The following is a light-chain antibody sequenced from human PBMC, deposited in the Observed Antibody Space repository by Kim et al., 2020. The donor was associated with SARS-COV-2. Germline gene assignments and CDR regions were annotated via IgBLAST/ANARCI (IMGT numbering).Light chain of an antibody. J-gene: IGLJ1*01. CDR3: QVWEGNSVV. CDR2: RDS. CDR1: NIGDKN. V-gene: IGLV3-9*01. Sequence: SYELTQPLSVSVALGQTATINCGGNNIGDKNEHWYQQKTGQAPMLAMYRDSIRPSWIHERFSGPNSGNTATLTISRAQAGDEVDYYCQVWEGNSVVFG.